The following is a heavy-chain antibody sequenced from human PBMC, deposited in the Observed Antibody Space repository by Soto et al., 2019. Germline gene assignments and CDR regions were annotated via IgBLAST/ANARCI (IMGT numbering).Heavy chain of an antibody. J-gene: IGHJ5*02. Sequence: GGSLRLSCAASGFTFSSYAMSWVRQAPGKGLEWVSAISGSGGSTYYADSVKGRFTISRDNSKNTLYLQMNSLRAEDTAVYYCAHSSSFNWFAPWGQGTLVTVSS. CDR3: AHSSSFNWFAP. D-gene: IGHD6-6*01. CDR1: GFTFSSYA. CDR2: ISGSGGST. V-gene: IGHV3-23*01.